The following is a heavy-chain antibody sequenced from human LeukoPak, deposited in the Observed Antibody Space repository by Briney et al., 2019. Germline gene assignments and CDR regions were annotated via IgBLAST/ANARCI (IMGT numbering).Heavy chain of an antibody. D-gene: IGHD5-18*01. V-gene: IGHV4-34*01. CDR2: INHSGST. CDR1: GGSFSGYY. J-gene: IGHJ1*01. CDR3: ARGRDTAMVEH. Sequence: SETLSLTCAVYGGSFSGYYWSWIRQPPGKGLEWIGGINHSGSTNYNPSLKSRVTISVDTSKNQFSLKLSSVTAADTAVYYCARGRDTAMVEHWGQGTLVTVSS.